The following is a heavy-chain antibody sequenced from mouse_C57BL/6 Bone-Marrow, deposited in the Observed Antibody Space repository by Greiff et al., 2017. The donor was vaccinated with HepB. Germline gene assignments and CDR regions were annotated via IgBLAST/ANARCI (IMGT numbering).Heavy chain of an antibody. J-gene: IGHJ2*01. CDR3: ARIYGSSYYFDY. CDR2: IRNKANGYTT. D-gene: IGHD1-1*01. Sequence: EVHLVESGGGLVQPGGSLSLSCAASGFTFTDYYMSWVRQPPGKALEWLGFIRNKANGYTTEYSASVKCRFTISRDNSQSILYLQMNALRAEDSATYYCARIYGSSYYFDYWGQGTTLTVSS. V-gene: IGHV7-3*01. CDR1: GFTFTDYY.